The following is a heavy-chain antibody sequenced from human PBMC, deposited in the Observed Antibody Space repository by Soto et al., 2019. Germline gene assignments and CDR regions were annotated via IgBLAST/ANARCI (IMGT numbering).Heavy chain of an antibody. V-gene: IGHV1-69*01. CDR3: ARAPHHYYDSSGYPMGRDY. D-gene: IGHD3-22*01. J-gene: IGHJ4*02. CDR1: GGTFSSYA. Sequence: QVQLVQSGAEVKKPGSSVKVSYKASGGTFSSYAISWVRQAPGQGLEWMGGIIPIFGTANYAQKFQGRVTITADESTSPAYMELSSLRSEDTAVYYCARAPHHYYDSSGYPMGRDYWGQGTLVTVSS. CDR2: IIPIFGTA.